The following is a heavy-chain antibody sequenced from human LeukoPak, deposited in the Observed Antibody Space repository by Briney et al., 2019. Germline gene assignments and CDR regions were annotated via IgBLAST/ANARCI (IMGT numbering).Heavy chain of an antibody. Sequence: ASVKVSCKASGYTFTTYDINWVRQATGQGLEWLGWMNPNSGNTGYAQKFQGRVTVTRNISITTAYMELTNLRSEDTAVYYCARVAGNCGGDGYRLLYWGQGTLVTVSA. CDR3: ARVAGNCGGDGYRLLY. V-gene: IGHV1-8*01. J-gene: IGHJ4*02. CDR1: GYTFTTYD. CDR2: MNPNSGNT. D-gene: IGHD2-21*01.